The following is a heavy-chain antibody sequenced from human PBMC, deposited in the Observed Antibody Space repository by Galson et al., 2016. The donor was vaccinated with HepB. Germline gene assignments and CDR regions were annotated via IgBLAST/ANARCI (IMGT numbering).Heavy chain of an antibody. J-gene: IGHJ4*02. CDR1: GFTFSNAW. CDR2: IKSKTDGGTT. CDR3: ARDVRGSEDY. Sequence: SLRLSCAASGFTFSNAWMSWVRQAPGKGLEWVGRIKSKTDGGTTDYAAPVKGRFTISRDDSKNTLYLQMNSLRDEDTAVYYCARDVRGSEDYWGQGTLVTVSS. V-gene: IGHV3-15*01. D-gene: IGHD1-26*01.